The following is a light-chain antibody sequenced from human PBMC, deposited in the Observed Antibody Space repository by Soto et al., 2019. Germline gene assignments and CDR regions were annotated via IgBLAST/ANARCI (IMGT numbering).Light chain of an antibody. V-gene: IGKV1-5*01. CDR3: QQYNSYSRT. J-gene: IGKJ1*01. CDR1: QSISSW. CDR2: DAS. Sequence: DIQMTQSPSTLSASVGDRVTITCRASQSISSWLAWYQQKPGKAPTLLIYDASSLESGVPSRFSGSGSGTDFTLTISRLQPDDFATYYCQQYNSYSRTFGQGTQVEIK.